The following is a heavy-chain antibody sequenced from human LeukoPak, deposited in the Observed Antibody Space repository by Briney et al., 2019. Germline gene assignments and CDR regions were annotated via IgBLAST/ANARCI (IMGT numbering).Heavy chain of an antibody. CDR2: VYHSGIT. Sequence: SETLSLTCAVSGYSISSGYYRGWVRQPPGKGLEWIGSVYHSGITYYNPSLKSRVTISLDTSKNQISLMLSSVTAADTAVYYCARVVGYYYYMDVWGKGTTVTVSS. V-gene: IGHV4-38-2*01. J-gene: IGHJ6*03. CDR1: GYSISSGYY. D-gene: IGHD1-26*01. CDR3: ARVVGYYYYMDV.